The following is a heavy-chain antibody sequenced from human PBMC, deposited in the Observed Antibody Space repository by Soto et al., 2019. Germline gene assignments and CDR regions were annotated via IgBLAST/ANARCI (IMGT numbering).Heavy chain of an antibody. D-gene: IGHD2-2*01. J-gene: IGHJ5*02. CDR1: GFTFSSYA. CDR2: INSNGGST. CDR3: ARGGIVVVPARGWLDP. Sequence: GGSLRLSCAASGFTFSSYAMHWVRQAPGKGLEYVSAINSNGGSTDYANSVKGRFTISRDNSKNTLYLQMNSLRAEDTAVYYCARGGIVVVPARGWLDPWGQGTLVTVSS. V-gene: IGHV3-64*01.